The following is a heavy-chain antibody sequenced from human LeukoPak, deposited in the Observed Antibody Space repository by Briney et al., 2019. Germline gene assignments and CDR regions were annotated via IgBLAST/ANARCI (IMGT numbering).Heavy chain of an antibody. Sequence: ASVEVSCKASGYTFTGYYMHWVRQAPGQGLEWMGWINPNSGGTNYAQKFQGRVTMTRDTSISTAYMEVSRLRSDDTAVYYCARVFYAKDIVVVPAYYYYYLDVWGKGTTVTVSS. CDR1: GYTFTGYY. CDR3: ARVFYAKDIVVVPAYYYYYLDV. CDR2: INPNSGGT. D-gene: IGHD2-2*01. J-gene: IGHJ6*03. V-gene: IGHV1-2*02.